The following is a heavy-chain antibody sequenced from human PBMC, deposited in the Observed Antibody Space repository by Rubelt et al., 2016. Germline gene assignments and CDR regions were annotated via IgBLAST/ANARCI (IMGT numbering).Heavy chain of an antibody. D-gene: IGHD1-14*01. CDR3: ARVRTFKTKEYYYYYGMDV. J-gene: IGHJ6*02. CDR1: GYTFTSYG. V-gene: IGHV1-18*01. Sequence: QVQLVQSGAEVKKPGASVKVSCKASGYTFTSYGISWVRQAPGQGLEWMGWISAYNGNTNYAQKLQGRVTMNTDTYTSTAYMELRSLRSDDTAVYYCARVRTFKTKEYYYYYGMDVWGQGTAVTVSS. CDR2: ISAYNGNT.